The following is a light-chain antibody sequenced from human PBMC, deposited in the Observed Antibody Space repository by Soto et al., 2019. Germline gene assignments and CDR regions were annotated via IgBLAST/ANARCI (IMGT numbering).Light chain of an antibody. J-gene: IGKJ2*01. CDR1: QDISDY. CDR3: QQYNNRPPYT. Sequence: DIQMTQSPSSLAASVGDRVTITCQASQDISDYLNWYHQKPGKAPKFLIYDASYLETGVPSRFSGSGSGTDFTFTISSLQSEDVAVYYCQQYNNRPPYTFGQGTKLEIK. CDR2: DAS. V-gene: IGKV1-33*01.